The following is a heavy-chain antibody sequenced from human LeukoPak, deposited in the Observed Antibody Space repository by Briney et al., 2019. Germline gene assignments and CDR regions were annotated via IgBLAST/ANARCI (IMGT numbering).Heavy chain of an antibody. V-gene: IGHV4-4*02. J-gene: IGHJ2*01. Sequence: SETLSLTCAVSGGSISSSNWWSWVRQPPGKGLEWIGEIYHSVNTNYSPSLKSRVTISVDKSKNQFSLKLSSVTVVDTAVYYCATATPFRLELWGRGTLVTVSS. CDR1: GGSISSSNW. CDR2: IYHSVNT. CDR3: ATATPFRLEL.